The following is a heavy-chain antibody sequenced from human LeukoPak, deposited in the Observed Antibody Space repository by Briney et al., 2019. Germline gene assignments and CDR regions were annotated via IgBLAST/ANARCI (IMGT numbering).Heavy chain of an antibody. CDR1: GFTFSSYS. V-gene: IGHV3-21*04. Sequence: GGPLRLSCAASGFTFSSYSMNWVRQAPGKGLEWVSSISSSSSYIYYADSVKGRFTISRDNAKNSLYLQMNSLRAEDTAVYYCARVLRYCSGGNCYSGGLGYMDVWGKGTTVTISS. J-gene: IGHJ6*03. D-gene: IGHD2-15*01. CDR3: ARVLRYCSGGNCYSGGLGYMDV. CDR2: ISSSSSYI.